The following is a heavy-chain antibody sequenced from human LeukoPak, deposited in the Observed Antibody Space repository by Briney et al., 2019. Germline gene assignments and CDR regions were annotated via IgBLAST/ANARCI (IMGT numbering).Heavy chain of an antibody. Sequence: PGGSLRLSCAASGFTFSSYGMHWVRQAPGKGLEWVAVISYDGSNKYYADSVKGRFTISRDNSKNTLYLQMNSLRAEDTAVYYCAKGYYYGDLPGEPYYFDYWGQGTLVTVSS. CDR2: ISYDGSNK. D-gene: IGHD4-17*01. CDR1: GFTFSSYG. V-gene: IGHV3-30*18. J-gene: IGHJ4*02. CDR3: AKGYYYGDLPGEPYYFDY.